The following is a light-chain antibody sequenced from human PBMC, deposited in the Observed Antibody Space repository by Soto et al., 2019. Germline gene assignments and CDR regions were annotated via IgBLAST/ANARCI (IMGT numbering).Light chain of an antibody. Sequence: DIQMTQSPSTLPASVGDRVTITCRASQSISSWLAWYQQKPGKAPKLLIYKASSLESGVPSRFSGSGSGTEFTLTSSSLQPDDFATYYCQQYNSYSPYTFGQGTKREIK. J-gene: IGKJ2*01. CDR2: KAS. CDR1: QSISSW. CDR3: QQYNSYSPYT. V-gene: IGKV1-5*03.